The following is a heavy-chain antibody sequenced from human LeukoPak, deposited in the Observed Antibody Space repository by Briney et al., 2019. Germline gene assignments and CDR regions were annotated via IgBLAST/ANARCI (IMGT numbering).Heavy chain of an antibody. D-gene: IGHD2-8*01. V-gene: IGHV3-11*03. Sequence: GGSLRLSCAASGFTFSDYYMSWIRQAPGKGLEWVSYISSGSDDIYYADSVKGRFTISRDNSKNTLFLQMNSLRAEDTAVYYCGKSDIILVYQPGSWSDPWGQGTLVTVSS. CDR1: GFTFSDYY. CDR2: ISSGSDDI. J-gene: IGHJ5*02. CDR3: GKSDIILVYQPGSWSDP.